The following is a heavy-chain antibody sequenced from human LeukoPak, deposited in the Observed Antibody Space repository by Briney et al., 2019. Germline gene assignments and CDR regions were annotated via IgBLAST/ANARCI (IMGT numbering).Heavy chain of an antibody. CDR3: AKDREDIVVVPADKGY. CDR1: GFTFSSYG. CDR2: IRYDGSNK. D-gene: IGHD2-2*01. Sequence: PGGSLRLSCAASGFTFSSYGMHWVRQAPGKGLEWVAFIRYDGSNKYYADSVKGRFTISRDNSKNTLYLQMNSLRAEDTAVYYCAKDREDIVVVPADKGYWGQGTLVTVSS. V-gene: IGHV3-30*02. J-gene: IGHJ4*02.